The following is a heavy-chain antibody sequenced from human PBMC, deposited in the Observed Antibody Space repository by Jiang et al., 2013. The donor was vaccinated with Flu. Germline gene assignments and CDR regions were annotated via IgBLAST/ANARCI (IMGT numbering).Heavy chain of an antibody. CDR1: GFTFSSYD. V-gene: IGHV3-13*05. Sequence: AASGFTFSSYDMHWVRQATGKGLEWVSAIGTAGDPYYPGSVKGRFTISRENAKNSLYLQMNSLRAGDTAVYYCARGDYCSGGSCYPGGFDYWGQGTLVTVSS. CDR2: IGTAGDP. J-gene: IGHJ4*02. D-gene: IGHD2-15*01. CDR3: ARGDYCSGGSCYPGGFDY.